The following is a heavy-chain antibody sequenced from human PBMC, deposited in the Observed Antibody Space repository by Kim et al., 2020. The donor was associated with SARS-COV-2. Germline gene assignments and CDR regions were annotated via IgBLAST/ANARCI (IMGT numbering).Heavy chain of an antibody. Sequence: DSGEGRCTISRDSSKNTLFLQMNSLRPEDTAVYFCARSCGGDCYSGYFDYWGQGTLVTVSS. D-gene: IGHD2-21*02. CDR3: ARSCGGDCYSGYFDY. J-gene: IGHJ4*02. V-gene: IGHV3-30*01.